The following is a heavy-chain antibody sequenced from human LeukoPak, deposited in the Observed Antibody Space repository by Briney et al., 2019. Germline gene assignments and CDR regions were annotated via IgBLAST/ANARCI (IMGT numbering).Heavy chain of an antibody. CDR1: GLTFSDYY. Sequence: KPGGSLRLSCAASGLTFSDYYMSWIRQAPGKGLEWVSYISIGSSYTNYADSVKGRFTISRDDAKNSLYLQMNSLRAEDTAVYYCARAGGWARGDYKGDSFHIWGQGTMVTVSS. D-gene: IGHD6-19*01. CDR3: ARAGGWARGDYKGDSFHI. CDR2: ISIGSSYT. J-gene: IGHJ3*02. V-gene: IGHV3-11*05.